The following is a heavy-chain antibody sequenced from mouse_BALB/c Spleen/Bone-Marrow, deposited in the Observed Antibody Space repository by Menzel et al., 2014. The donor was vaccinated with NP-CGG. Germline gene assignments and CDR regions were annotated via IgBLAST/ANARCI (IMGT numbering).Heavy chain of an antibody. J-gene: IGHJ1*01. V-gene: IGHV14-3*02. CDR1: GLNIKDTY. CDR3: ASYRYGWYFDV. Sequence: VQLKESGAELVKLGASVKLSSTASGLNIKDTYMHWVKQRPEQGLEWIGRIDPANGNTKYDPKFQGKATITADTSSNTAHLQLNSLTSEDTAVYYCASYRYGWYFDVWGAGTTVTVSS. CDR2: IDPANGNT. D-gene: IGHD2-12*01.